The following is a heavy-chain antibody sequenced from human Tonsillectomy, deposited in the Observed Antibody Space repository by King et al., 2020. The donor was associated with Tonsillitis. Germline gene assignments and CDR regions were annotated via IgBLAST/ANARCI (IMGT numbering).Heavy chain of an antibody. J-gene: IGHJ6*02. D-gene: IGHD3-10*01. CDR1: GGSISSYY. Sequence: VQLQESGPGLVKPSETLSLTCTVSGGSISSYYWSWLRQPAGKGLEWIGRIYTSGSTNYNPSLKSRVTMSVDTSKNQFSLKLSSVTAADTAVYYCARDSGRGVRGYYYYYGMDVWGQGTTVTVSS. V-gene: IGHV4-4*07. CDR2: IYTSGST. CDR3: ARDSGRGVRGYYYYYGMDV.